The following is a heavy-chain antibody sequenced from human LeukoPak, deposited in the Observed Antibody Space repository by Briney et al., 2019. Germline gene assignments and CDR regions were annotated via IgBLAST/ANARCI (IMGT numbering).Heavy chain of an antibody. V-gene: IGHV3-21*01. D-gene: IGHD3-22*01. CDR3: ARDPGYYDSSGLDY. Sequence: GGSLRLSCAASGFTFSSYSMNWVRQAPGKGPEWVSSISSSSSYIYYADSVKGRFAISRDNAKNSLYLQMNSLRAEDTAVYYCARDPGYYDSSGLDYWGQGTLVTVSS. CDR2: ISSSSSYI. CDR1: GFTFSSYS. J-gene: IGHJ4*02.